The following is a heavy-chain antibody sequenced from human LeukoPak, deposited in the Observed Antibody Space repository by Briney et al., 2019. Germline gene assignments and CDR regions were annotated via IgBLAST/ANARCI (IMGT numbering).Heavy chain of an antibody. CDR3: TTYYYDSSALGPADY. Sequence: GGSLRLSCAASGFTVSSNYMSWVRQAPGKGLEWVSAISGSGGSTYYADSVKGRFTISRDNSKNTLYLQMNSLRAEDTAVYYCTTYYYDSSALGPADYWGQGTLVTVSS. J-gene: IGHJ4*02. V-gene: IGHV3-23*01. CDR2: ISGSGGST. CDR1: GFTVSSNY. D-gene: IGHD3-22*01.